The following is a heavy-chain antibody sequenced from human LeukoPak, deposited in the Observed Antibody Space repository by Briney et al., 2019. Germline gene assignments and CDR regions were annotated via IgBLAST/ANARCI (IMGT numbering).Heavy chain of an antibody. CDR2: ISYDGSNK. V-gene: IGHV3-30-3*01. CDR3: ARISVSYYYGMDV. CDR1: GFTFSSYA. Sequence: PGGSLRLSCAASGFTFSSYAMHWVRQAPGKGLEWVAVISYDGSNKYYADSVKGRFTISRDNSKNTLYLQMNSLRAEDTAVYYCARISVSYYYGMDVWGQGTTVTVSS. J-gene: IGHJ6*02.